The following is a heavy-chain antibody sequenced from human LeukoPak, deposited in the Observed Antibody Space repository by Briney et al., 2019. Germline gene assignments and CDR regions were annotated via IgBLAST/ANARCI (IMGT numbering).Heavy chain of an antibody. J-gene: IGHJ3*02. Sequence: GGSLRLSCAASGFTVSTYTMSWVRQAPGKGLEWVSSTTTAGRYIYYADSVRGRFAISRDNAKNSLYLQMNTLRAEDTAVYYCARDPYYYDSGSFAAFDIWGQGTMVTVSS. CDR1: GFTVSTYT. V-gene: IGHV3-21*01. CDR3: ARDPYYYDSGSFAAFDI. CDR2: TTTAGRYI. D-gene: IGHD3-10*01.